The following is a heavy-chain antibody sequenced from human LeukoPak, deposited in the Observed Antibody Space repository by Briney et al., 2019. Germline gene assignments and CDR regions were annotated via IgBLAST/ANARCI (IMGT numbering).Heavy chain of an antibody. D-gene: IGHD1-14*01. CDR1: GGSISGSTYS. CDR2: IYYSGTT. V-gene: IGHV4-39*01. CDR3: ARRGTTWATVDF. Sequence: SETLSLTCTVSGGSISGSTYSWGWIRQPPGKGLEWIGSIYYSGTTYYNPSLKSRVTISVDTSKNQFSPKLTSVTAADTAVYFCARRGTTWATVDFWGQGTTVTVSS. J-gene: IGHJ6*02.